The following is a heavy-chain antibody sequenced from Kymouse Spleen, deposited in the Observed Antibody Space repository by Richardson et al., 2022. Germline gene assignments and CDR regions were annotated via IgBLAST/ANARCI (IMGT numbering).Heavy chain of an antibody. CDR2: IKSKTDGGTT. CDR3: RVVLWFGESPFDY. V-gene: IGHV3-15*01. CDR1: GFTFSNAW. Sequence: EVQLVESGGGLVKPGGSLRLSCAASGFTFSNAWMSWVRQAPGKGLEWVGRIKSKTDGGTTDYAAPVKGRFTISRDDSKNTLYLQMNSLKTEDTAVYYCRVVLWFGESPFDYWGQGTLVTVSS. J-gene: IGHJ4*02. D-gene: IGHD3-10*01.